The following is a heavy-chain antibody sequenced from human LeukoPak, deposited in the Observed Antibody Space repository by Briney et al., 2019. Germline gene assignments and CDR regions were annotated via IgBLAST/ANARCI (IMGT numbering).Heavy chain of an antibody. CDR3: ARDCSGYYSQFDY. CDR2: IKQDGSEK. V-gene: IGHV3-7*01. Sequence: PGRTLRLSCAASGFTFSSYWMSWVRQAPGKGLEWVANIKQDGSEKYYVDSVKGRFTISRDNAKNSLYLQMNSLRAEDTAVYYCARDCSGYYSQFDYWGQGTLVTVSS. D-gene: IGHD3-3*01. J-gene: IGHJ4*02. CDR1: GFTFSSYW.